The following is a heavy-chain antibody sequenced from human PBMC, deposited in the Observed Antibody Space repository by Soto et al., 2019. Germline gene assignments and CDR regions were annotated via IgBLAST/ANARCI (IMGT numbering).Heavy chain of an antibody. D-gene: IGHD6-13*01. CDR2: ISYDGSNK. J-gene: IGHJ6*02. Sequence: GGSLRLSCAASGFTFSSYAMHWVRQAPGKGLEWVAVISYDGSNKYYADSVKGRFTISRDNSKNTLYLQMNSLRAEDTAVYYCARDRAEQLLYYYYYGMDVWGQGTTVTVSS. V-gene: IGHV3-30-3*01. CDR3: ARDRAEQLLYYYYYGMDV. CDR1: GFTFSSYA.